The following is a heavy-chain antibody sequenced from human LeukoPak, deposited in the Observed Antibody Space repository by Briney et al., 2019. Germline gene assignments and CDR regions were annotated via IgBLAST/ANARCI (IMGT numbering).Heavy chain of an antibody. Sequence: PSETLSLTCAVYGGSFSGYYWSWIRQPPGKGLEWTGEINHSGSTNYNPSLKSRVTISVDTSKNQFSLKLSSVTAADTAVYYCARIVEMATITSYYFDYWGQGTLVTVSS. CDR2: INHSGST. CDR1: GGSFSGYY. CDR3: ARIVEMATITSYYFDY. V-gene: IGHV4-34*01. J-gene: IGHJ4*02. D-gene: IGHD5-24*01.